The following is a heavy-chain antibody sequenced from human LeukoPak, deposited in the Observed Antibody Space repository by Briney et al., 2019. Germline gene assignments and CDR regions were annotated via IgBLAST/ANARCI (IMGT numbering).Heavy chain of an antibody. CDR2: IIPIFGTA. J-gene: IGHJ4*02. CDR1: GGTFSSYA. D-gene: IGHD5-18*01. Sequence: SVKVSCKASGGTFSSYAISWVRQAPGQGLEWMGGIIPIFGTANYAQKFQGRVTITADESTSTAYMELSSLRSEDTAVYYCARDRDWAGYSYGFYYWGQGTLVTVSS. V-gene: IGHV1-69*13. CDR3: ARDRDWAGYSYGFYY.